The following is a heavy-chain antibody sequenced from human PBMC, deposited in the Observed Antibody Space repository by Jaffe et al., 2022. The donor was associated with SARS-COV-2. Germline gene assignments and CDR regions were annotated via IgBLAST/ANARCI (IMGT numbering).Heavy chain of an antibody. J-gene: IGHJ4*02. CDR3: ARGVLWFGRGIKSYYFDY. D-gene: IGHD3-10*01. CDR2: INHSGST. CDR1: GGSFSGYY. V-gene: IGHV4-34*01. Sequence: QVQLQQWGAGLLKPSETLSLTCAVYGGSFSGYYWSWIRQPPGKGLEWIGEINHSGSTNYNPSLKSRVTISVDTSKNQFSLKLSSVTAADTAVYYCARGVLWFGRGIKSYYFDYWGQGTLVTVSS.